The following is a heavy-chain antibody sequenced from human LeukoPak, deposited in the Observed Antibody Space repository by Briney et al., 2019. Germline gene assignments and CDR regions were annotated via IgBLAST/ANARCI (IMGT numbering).Heavy chain of an antibody. J-gene: IGHJ4*02. CDR1: GFTLGKYW. CDR3: ARDGYCSSTSCYYFDY. Sequence: GGSLRLSCAASGFTLGKYWMHWVRQAPGKGLVWVSRGEGDGRSSTYADSVKGRFSISRDNAKNTLYLQMNSLRAEDTAVYYCARDGYCSSTSCYYFDYWGQGTLVTVSS. V-gene: IGHV3-74*03. CDR2: GEGDGRSS. D-gene: IGHD2-2*01.